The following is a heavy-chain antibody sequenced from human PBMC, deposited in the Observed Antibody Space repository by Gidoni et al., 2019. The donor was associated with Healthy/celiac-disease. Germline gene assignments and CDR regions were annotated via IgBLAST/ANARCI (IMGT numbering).Heavy chain of an antibody. CDR3: AKEHRRAYYYDSSGYCPFDY. CDR1: GFTFRSYG. J-gene: IGHJ4*02. D-gene: IGHD3-22*01. Sequence: QVQLVESGGGVVQPGRSLRLSCAASGFTFRSYGMHWVRQAPGKGMEWVAVISYDGSNKYYADSVKGRFTISRDNSKNTLYLQMNSLRAEDTAVYYCAKEHRRAYYYDSSGYCPFDYWGQGTLVTVSS. CDR2: ISYDGSNK. V-gene: IGHV3-30*18.